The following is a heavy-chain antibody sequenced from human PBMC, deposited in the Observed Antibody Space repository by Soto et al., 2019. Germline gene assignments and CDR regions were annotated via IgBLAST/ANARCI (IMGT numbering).Heavy chain of an antibody. CDR2: IRHDGGS. D-gene: IGHD3-10*01. V-gene: IGHV4-34*02. Sequence: QVQLQQWGAGLLRPSETLSLTCAFYGGSFDDFYWSWVRQSPGKGLEWVGEIRHDGGSNSSPDRAMRVSIQLDPSKNQFSLHLRSVTAADTGLYYCARGQLVWYGDLTPYHRDMDVWGQGTTVTVSS. CDR3: ARGQLVWYGDLTPYHRDMDV. CDR1: GGSFDDFY. J-gene: IGHJ6*02.